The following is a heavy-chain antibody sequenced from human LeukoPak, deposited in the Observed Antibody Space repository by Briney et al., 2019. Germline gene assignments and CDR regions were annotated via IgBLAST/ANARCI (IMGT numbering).Heavy chain of an antibody. CDR1: GLPFSDYW. V-gene: IGHV3-48*02. CDR2: ISSSSSTI. D-gene: IGHD5-18*01. Sequence: GGSLRLSCVASGLPFSDYWMSWVRQAPGKGLEWVSYISSSSSTIYYADSVKGRFTISRDNAKNSLYLQMNSLRDEDTAVYYCARDRPKSIQLWXDAFDIWGQGTMVTVSS. CDR3: ARDRPKSIQLWXDAFDI. J-gene: IGHJ3*02.